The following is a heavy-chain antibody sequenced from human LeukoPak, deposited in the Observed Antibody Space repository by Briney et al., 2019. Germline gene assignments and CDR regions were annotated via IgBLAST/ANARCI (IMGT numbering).Heavy chain of an antibody. CDR3: ATPPPDSSSWIFDY. J-gene: IGHJ4*02. CDR2: ISGNGGST. CDR1: GFTFSTYA. D-gene: IGHD6-13*01. Sequence: GGSLRLSCAASGFTFSTYAMSWVRQAPGKGLEWVSTISGNGGSTYYADSVKGRFTISRDNSKNTLYLQINSLRAEDTAVYYRATPPPDSSSWIFDYWGQGTLVTVSS. V-gene: IGHV3-23*01.